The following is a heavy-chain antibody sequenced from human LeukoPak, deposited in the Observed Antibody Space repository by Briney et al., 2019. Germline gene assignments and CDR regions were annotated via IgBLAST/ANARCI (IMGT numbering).Heavy chain of an antibody. D-gene: IGHD2-21*02. CDR1: GFTFSSYW. CDR2: IKQGGSEK. CDR3: ARVRGDYYFDF. J-gene: IGHJ4*02. Sequence: PGGSLRLSCAASGFTFSSYWMTWVRQAPGKGLEWVANIKQGGSEKYYVDSVKGRFTISRDNAKNSLYLQTNSLRAEDTAVCYCARVRGDYYFDFWGQGTLVTVSS. V-gene: IGHV3-7*04.